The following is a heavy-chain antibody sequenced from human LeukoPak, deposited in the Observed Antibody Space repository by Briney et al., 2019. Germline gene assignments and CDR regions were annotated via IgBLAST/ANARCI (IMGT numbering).Heavy chain of an antibody. J-gene: IGHJ6*03. CDR2: INPNSGGT. Sequence: ASVKVSCKTSGYTFTGYYMHWVRQAPGQGLEWMGWINPNSGGTNYAQKFQGRVTMTRDTSISTAYMELSRLRSDDTAVYYCARDGTTMVRGGSYYYYMDVWGKGTTVTVSS. CDR1: GYTFTGYY. CDR3: ARDGTTMVRGGSYYYYMDV. D-gene: IGHD3-10*01. V-gene: IGHV1-2*02.